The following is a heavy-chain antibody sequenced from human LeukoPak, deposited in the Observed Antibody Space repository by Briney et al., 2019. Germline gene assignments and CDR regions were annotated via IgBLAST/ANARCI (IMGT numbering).Heavy chain of an antibody. V-gene: IGHV4-4*07. Sequence: SETLSLTCTVSGGSISSYYWSWIRQPAGKGLEWIGRIYTSGSTNYNPSLKSRVTISLDTSKNQFSLKLSSVTAADTAVYYCVRTEVSSGSEDYWGQGTLVTVSS. CDR3: VRTEVSSGSEDY. CDR2: IYTSGST. CDR1: GGSISSYY. D-gene: IGHD6-19*01. J-gene: IGHJ4*02.